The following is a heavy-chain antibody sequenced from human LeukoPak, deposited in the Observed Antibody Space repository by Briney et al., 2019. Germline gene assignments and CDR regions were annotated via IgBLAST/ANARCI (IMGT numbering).Heavy chain of an antibody. CDR3: AKDTLRFLEWLSFVPVDY. CDR1: GFTFSSYG. CDR2: ISYDGSNK. D-gene: IGHD3-3*01. Sequence: GRSLRLSCAASGFTFSSYGMHWVRQAPGKGLEWVAVISYDGSNKYYADSVKGRFTISRDNSKNTLYLQMNSLRAEDTAVYYCAKDTLRFLEWLSFVPVDYWGQGTLVTVSS. J-gene: IGHJ4*02. V-gene: IGHV3-30*18.